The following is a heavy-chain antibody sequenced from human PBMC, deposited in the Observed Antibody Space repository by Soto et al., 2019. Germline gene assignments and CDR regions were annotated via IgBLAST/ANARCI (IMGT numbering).Heavy chain of an antibody. CDR3: ARRVVRYWRYFDL. CDR2: IYYSGST. J-gene: IGHJ2*01. V-gene: IGHV4-59*08. Sequence: LSLTCTVSGGSISSYYWSWIRQPPGKGLEWIGSIYYSGSTNYNPSLKSRVTISVDTSKNQFSLKLSSVTAADTAVYYCARRVVRYWRYFDLWGRGTLVTVSS. CDR1: GGSISSYY. D-gene: IGHD2-15*01.